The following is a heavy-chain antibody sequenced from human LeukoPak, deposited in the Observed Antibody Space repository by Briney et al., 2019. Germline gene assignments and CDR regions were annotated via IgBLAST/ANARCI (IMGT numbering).Heavy chain of an antibody. V-gene: IGHV1-69*13. J-gene: IGHJ6*02. CDR3: ARVRSYSPLHYGMDV. CDR2: IIPIFGTA. D-gene: IGHD1-26*01. CDR1: GGTFSSYA. Sequence: ASVKVSCKASGGTFSSYAISWVRQAPGQGLEWMGGIIPIFGTANYAQKFQGRVTITADESTSTAYMELSSLRSEDTAVYYCARVRSYSPLHYGMDVRGQGTTVTVSS.